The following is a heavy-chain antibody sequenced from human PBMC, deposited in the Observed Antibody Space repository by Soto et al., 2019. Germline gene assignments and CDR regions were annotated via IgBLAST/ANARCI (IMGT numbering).Heavy chain of an antibody. Sequence: WVQQENGQGLEWMGGIIPIFGTANYEQKFQGRVTITADKSTSTAYMELSSLRSEDTAVYYCARDSPRGIADDRVQGTLVPV. D-gene: IGHD6-13*01. V-gene: IGHV1-69*06. J-gene: IGHJ4*02. CDR3: ARDSPRGIADD. CDR2: IIPIFGTA.